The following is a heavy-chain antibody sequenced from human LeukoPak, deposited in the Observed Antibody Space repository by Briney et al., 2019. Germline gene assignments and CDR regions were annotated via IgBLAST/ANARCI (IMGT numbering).Heavy chain of an antibody. J-gene: IGHJ4*02. Sequence: GGSLRLSCAASGFTFSSYAMSWVRQAPGNGLEWVSAISGSGGSTYYADSVKGRFTISRDNSKNTLYLQMNSLRAEDTAVYYRAKDLLPAVFDYWGQGTLVTVSS. V-gene: IGHV3-23*01. CDR1: GFTFSSYA. CDR2: ISGSGGST. CDR3: AKDLLPAVFDY. D-gene: IGHD2-2*01.